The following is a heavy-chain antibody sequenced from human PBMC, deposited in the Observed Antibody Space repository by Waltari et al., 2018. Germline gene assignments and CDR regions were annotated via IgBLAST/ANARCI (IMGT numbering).Heavy chain of an antibody. J-gene: IGHJ6*02. CDR2: INPSGGST. D-gene: IGHD2-21*01. V-gene: IGHV1-46*01. Sequence: QVQLVQSGVEVKKPGASVKISCKTSEYTFTSSYIHWVRQAPGQGLEWMGIINPSGGSTSYAQKFQGRVTMTRDTSTSTVYMELSSLRSEDTAVYYCALDTGALWMDVWGQGTTVTVSS. CDR1: EYTFTSSY. CDR3: ALDTGALWMDV.